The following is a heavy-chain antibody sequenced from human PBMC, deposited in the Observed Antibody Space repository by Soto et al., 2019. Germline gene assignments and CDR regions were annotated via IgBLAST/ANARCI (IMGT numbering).Heavy chain of an antibody. J-gene: IGHJ6*02. CDR1: GFTFSDYY. D-gene: IGHD3-3*01. CDR2: ISSSSYT. Sequence: GGSLRLSCAASGFTFSDYYMSWIRQAPGKGLEWVSYISSSSYTNYADSVKGRFTISRDNAKNSLYLQMNSLRAEDTAVYYCARDFWSGYYTRDYYYGMDVWGQGTTVTVSS. V-gene: IGHV3-11*06. CDR3: ARDFWSGYYTRDYYYGMDV.